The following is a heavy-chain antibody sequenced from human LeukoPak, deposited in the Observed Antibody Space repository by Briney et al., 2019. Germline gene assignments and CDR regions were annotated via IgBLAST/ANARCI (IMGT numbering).Heavy chain of an antibody. CDR2: INDYTGDS. CDR1: AGSFTDYF. J-gene: IGHJ6*02. D-gene: IGHD3-22*01. V-gene: IGHV4-34*01. CDR3: ARGRIAKIVVVHSFSYGMDV. Sequence: SETRSLTSTLFAGSFTDYFWTWIRHSPGKGLEWDGAINDYTGDSKYNPSLNSRVSISLEKSKNQLSLELRSVTAADTAVYYCARGRIAKIVVVHSFSYGMDVWGQGTTVTVSS.